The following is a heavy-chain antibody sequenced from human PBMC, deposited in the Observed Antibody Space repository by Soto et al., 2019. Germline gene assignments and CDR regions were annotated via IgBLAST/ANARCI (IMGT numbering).Heavy chain of an antibody. D-gene: IGHD5-12*01. CDR3: ARESGGATATLDYYYFYMDV. V-gene: IGHV1-2*04. J-gene: IGHJ6*03. CDR2: MNPNGGVT. CDR1: GDSFNDYY. Sequence: QVQLVQSGAEVRKPGASVTVSCRSSGDSFNDYYIHWGRQAPGQGFEWMGWMNPNGGVTKYAHKFQGWVSMTRDTSIRTVYMQLSRLRSDDTAVYYCARESGGATATLDYYYFYMDVWGTGTTVTVSS.